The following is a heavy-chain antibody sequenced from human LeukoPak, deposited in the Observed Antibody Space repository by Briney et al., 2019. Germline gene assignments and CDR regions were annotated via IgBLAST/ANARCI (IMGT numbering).Heavy chain of an antibody. J-gene: IGHJ4*02. V-gene: IGHV3-7*01. CDR2: IKQDGNEK. Sequence: GGSLRLSCAASGFTLSSFWMSWVRQAPGKGLEWVANIKQDGNEKYYVDSVKGRFTISRDNAKNSLYLQMNSLRAEDTAVYYCARDGVITTQDYWGQATLVTVSS. D-gene: IGHD3-22*01. CDR3: ARDGVITTQDY. CDR1: GFTLSSFW.